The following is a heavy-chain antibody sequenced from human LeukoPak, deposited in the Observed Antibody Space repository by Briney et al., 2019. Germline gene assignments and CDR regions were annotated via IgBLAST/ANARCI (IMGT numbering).Heavy chain of an antibody. CDR1: GDSVSSNSAA. CDR3: ASGATVVPSQWLVLREFDY. J-gene: IGHJ4*02. V-gene: IGHV6-1*01. CDR2: TYYRSKWYN. Sequence: SQTLSLTCAISGDSVSSNSAAWNWIRQSPSRGLEWLGRTYYRSKWYNDYAVSVKSRITINPDTSKNQFSLQLNSVTAADTAVYYCASGATVVPSQWLVLREFDYWGQGTLVTVSS. D-gene: IGHD6-19*01.